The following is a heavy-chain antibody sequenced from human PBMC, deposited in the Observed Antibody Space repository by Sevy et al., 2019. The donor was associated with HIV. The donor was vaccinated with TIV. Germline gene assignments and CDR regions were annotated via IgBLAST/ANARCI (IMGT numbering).Heavy chain of an antibody. D-gene: IGHD3-3*02. J-gene: IGHJ6*02. CDR2: IYHSGNT. CDR3: ARGLIILGVLNSRGMDV. CDR1: GDSINSEDSS. V-gene: IGHV4-30-2*01. Sequence: SETLSLTCAVSGDSINSEDSSWTWIRQPPGKGLEWIGFIYHSGNTYYNPSLKSRVTISVDRSKNQFSLNLRSVTAADSAVYYCARGLIILGVLNSRGMDVWGQGTTVTVSS.